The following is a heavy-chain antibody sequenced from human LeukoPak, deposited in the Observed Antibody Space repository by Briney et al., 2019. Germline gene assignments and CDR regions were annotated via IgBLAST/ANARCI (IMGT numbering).Heavy chain of an antibody. CDR3: ARDLDGGSTDY. J-gene: IGHJ4*02. CDR2: ISYDGSNK. D-gene: IGHD4-23*01. V-gene: IGHV3-30*03. Sequence: GGSLRLSCAASGFTFSSYGMHWVRQAPGKGLEWVAVISYDGSNKYYADSVKGRFTISRDNSKNTLYLQMNSLRAEDTAVYYCARDLDGGSTDYWGQGTLVTVSS. CDR1: GFTFSSYG.